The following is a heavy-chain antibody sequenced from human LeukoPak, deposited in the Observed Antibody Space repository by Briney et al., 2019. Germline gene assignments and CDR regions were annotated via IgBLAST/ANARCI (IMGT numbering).Heavy chain of an antibody. CDR2: IKHRGRS. CDR1: GSSISSDYY. Sequence: SETLSLTCSVSGSSISSDYYWGWVRQPPGKGLEWIGSIKHRGRSYYNPSLKSRVTISVDTSKNQYSLQLSSVTAADTAVYYCARVVGATSIDYWGQGTLVTVSS. J-gene: IGHJ4*02. V-gene: IGHV4-38-2*02. D-gene: IGHD2-15*01. CDR3: ARVVGATSIDY.